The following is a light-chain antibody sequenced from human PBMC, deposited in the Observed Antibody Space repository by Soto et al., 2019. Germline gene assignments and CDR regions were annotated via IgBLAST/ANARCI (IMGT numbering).Light chain of an antibody. Sequence: EIVMTQSPATLSVSPGESATLSCRASQSVSSNLAWHQQKPGQAPRILMYDASTRATGISARFSGSGSGTEFNLTISSLQAEDFAVYYCQQYHNWPITFGQGTRLE. J-gene: IGKJ5*01. CDR3: QQYHNWPIT. CDR2: DAS. V-gene: IGKV3-15*01. CDR1: QSVSSN.